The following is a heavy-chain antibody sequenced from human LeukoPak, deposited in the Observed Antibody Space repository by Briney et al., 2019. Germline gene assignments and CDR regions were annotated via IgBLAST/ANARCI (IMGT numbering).Heavy chain of an antibody. D-gene: IGHD1-26*01. Sequence: SETLSLTCTVSGGSISSYYWNWIRQPPGKGLEWIGYIYYSGSTNYNPSLRSRVTISVDTSKNQFSLKLSSVTAADTAVYYCARDVGATPGYFDYWGQGTLVTVSS. CDR1: GGSISSYY. CDR3: ARDVGATPGYFDY. V-gene: IGHV4-59*01. J-gene: IGHJ4*02. CDR2: IYYSGST.